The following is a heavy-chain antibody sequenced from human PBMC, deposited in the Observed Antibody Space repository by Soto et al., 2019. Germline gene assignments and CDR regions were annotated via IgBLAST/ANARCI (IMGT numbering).Heavy chain of an antibody. CDR3: VRGCSGGSCF. CDR2: ISYDGSNK. D-gene: IGHD2-15*01. Sequence: QVQLVESGGGVVQPGRSLRLSCAASGFTFSSYAMHWVRQAPGKGLEWVAVISYDGSNKYYADSVKGRFTISRDNSKNTLYLQMNSLRAEDTAVYYCVRGCSGGSCFWGQGTLVTVSS. J-gene: IGHJ4*02. CDR1: GFTFSSYA. V-gene: IGHV3-30-3*01.